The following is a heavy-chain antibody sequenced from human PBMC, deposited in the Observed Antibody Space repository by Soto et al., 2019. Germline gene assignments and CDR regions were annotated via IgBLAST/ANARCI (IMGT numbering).Heavy chain of an antibody. J-gene: IGHJ5*02. V-gene: IGHV3-7*03. D-gene: IGHD6-19*01. CDR2: IKKDGSEK. CDR3: ARGYSSSPNWFDP. Sequence: GGSLRLSCAASGFIFSNYWMSWVRQAPGKGPEWVANIKKDGSEKYYLDSVKGRFTISRDDAKNSLYLQMNSLTAEDTAVYYCARGYSSSPNWFDPWGQGTLVTVSS. CDR1: GFIFSNYW.